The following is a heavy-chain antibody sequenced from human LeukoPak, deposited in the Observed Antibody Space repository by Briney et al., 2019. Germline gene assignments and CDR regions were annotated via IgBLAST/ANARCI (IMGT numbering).Heavy chain of an antibody. V-gene: IGHV3-38-3*01. CDR1: GFTVSSHE. CDR3: AKPASDDDFDV. CDR2: ISGDNT. Sequence: WGSLRLSCVVSGFTVSSHEMSCVRQAPGRGLEWVSSISGDNTSYANSRRGRITFSRANSKNTLHVQLNSLRAEDTAVYYCAKPASDDDFDVWGQGTMVTVSS. J-gene: IGHJ3*01.